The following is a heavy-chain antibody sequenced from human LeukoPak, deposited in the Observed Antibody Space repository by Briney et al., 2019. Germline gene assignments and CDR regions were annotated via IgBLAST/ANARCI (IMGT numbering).Heavy chain of an antibody. CDR2: IIPILGIA. CDR3: ARTKSIVVVPAAIRHHHDY. D-gene: IGHD2-2*02. Sequence: SVKVSCKASGGTFSSYAISWVRQAPGQGLEWMGRIIPILGIANYAQKFQGRVTMTRDTSTSTVYMELSSLRSDDTAVYYCARTKSIVVVPAAIRHHHDYWGQGTLVTVSS. CDR1: GGTFSSYA. V-gene: IGHV1-69*04. J-gene: IGHJ4*02.